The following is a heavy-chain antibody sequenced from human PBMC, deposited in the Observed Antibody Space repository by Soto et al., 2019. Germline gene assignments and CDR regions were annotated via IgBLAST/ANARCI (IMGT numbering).Heavy chain of an antibody. CDR2: IIPIFRRP. CDR1: GGSFSTYA. CDR3: ARDKARVELSGNYYYGMDV. J-gene: IGHJ6*02. D-gene: IGHD1-26*01. Sequence: QVQLVQSGAEVKKPGSSVKVSCRAPGGSFSTYAISWVRQAPGQGLEWMGGIIPIFRRPHYGQKLQASVTITADASTTTAYMELSNLRSEDTAVYYCARDKARVELSGNYYYGMDVWGQGTTVTVSS. V-gene: IGHV1-69*12.